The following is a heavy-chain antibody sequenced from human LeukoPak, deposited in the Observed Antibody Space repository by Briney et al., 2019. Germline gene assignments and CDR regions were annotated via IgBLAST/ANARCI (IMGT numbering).Heavy chain of an antibody. V-gene: IGHV1-69*06. CDR3: AREGRDAYDFDS. Sequence: PVKVSCKASGGTFSTYAISWVRQAPGQGLEWMGRIIPIFGSANYAQKFQGRVTITADKSTSPAYMELSSLSSEDTAMYYCAREGRDAYDFDSWGQGTLVTVSS. J-gene: IGHJ5*01. CDR1: GGTFSTYA. D-gene: IGHD5-24*01. CDR2: IIPIFGSA.